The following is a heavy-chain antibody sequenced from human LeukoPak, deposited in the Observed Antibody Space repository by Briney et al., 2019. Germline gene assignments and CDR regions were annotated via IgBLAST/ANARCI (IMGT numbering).Heavy chain of an antibody. CDR2: IIPILGIA. J-gene: IGHJ6*02. V-gene: IGHV1-69*04. D-gene: IGHD2-15*01. CDR3: ASTGSYCSGGSCYSASYYYGMDV. Sequence: SVKVSCKASGGTFSSYAISWVRQAPGQGLEWMGRIIPILGIANYAQKFQGRVTITADKSTSTAYMELSSLRSEDTAVYYCASTGSYCSGGSCYSASYYYGMDVWGQGTTVTVSS. CDR1: GGTFSSYA.